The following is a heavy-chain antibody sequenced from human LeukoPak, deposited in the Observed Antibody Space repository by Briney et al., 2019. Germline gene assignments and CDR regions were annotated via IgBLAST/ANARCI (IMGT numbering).Heavy chain of an antibody. Sequence: GGSLRLSCAASGFTLSLYAMTWVRHAPGKGLEWVSNITGSGENTFSAESVRGRFTISRDNSENTLYLQMNSLRAEDAAVYYCAKGRTYHYFMDVWGQGTTVTVSS. CDR2: ITGSGENT. CDR1: GFTLSLYA. V-gene: IGHV3-23*01. CDR3: AKGRTYHYFMDV. J-gene: IGHJ6*03.